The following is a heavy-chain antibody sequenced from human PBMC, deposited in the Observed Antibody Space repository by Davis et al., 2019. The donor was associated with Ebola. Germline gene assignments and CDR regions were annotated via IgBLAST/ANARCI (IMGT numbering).Heavy chain of an antibody. CDR2: ISYDGSNK. D-gene: IGHD3-10*01. V-gene: IGHV3-30-3*01. Sequence: GESLKISCAASAFTFSSYAMHWVRQAPGKGLEWVAVISYDGSNKYYADSVKGRFTISRDNSKNTLYLQMNSLRAEDTAVYYCARTYYYGSGSYSNWFDPWGQGTLVTVSS. J-gene: IGHJ5*02. CDR3: ARTYYYGSGSYSNWFDP. CDR1: AFTFSSYA.